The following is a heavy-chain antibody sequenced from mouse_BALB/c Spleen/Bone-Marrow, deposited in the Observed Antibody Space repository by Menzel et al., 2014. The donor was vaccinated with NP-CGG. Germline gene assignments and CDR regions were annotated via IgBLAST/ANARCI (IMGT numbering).Heavy chain of an antibody. CDR3: TRSTATFDY. J-gene: IGHJ2*01. Sequence: VHLQQSGAELVRPGSSVKISCKASGYAFSAYWMNWVKQRPGQGLEWIGQIYPGDGDTNYNGKFKGKATLTADKSSSTAYMQLSSLTSEDPAVYFCTRSTATFDYWGQGTTLTVSS. D-gene: IGHD1-2*01. CDR1: GYAFSAYW. V-gene: IGHV1-80*01. CDR2: IYPGDGDT.